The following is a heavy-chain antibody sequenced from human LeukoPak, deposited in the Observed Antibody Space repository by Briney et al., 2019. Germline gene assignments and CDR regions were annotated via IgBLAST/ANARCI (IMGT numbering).Heavy chain of an antibody. V-gene: IGHV4-59*08. CDR2: IYYSGST. Sequence: SETLSLTCTVSGGSISSYYWSWIRQPPGKGLEWIAYIYYSGSTDYNPSLKSRVTISLDTSKNQFSLKLSSVTAADTAVYYCARHDPIVGTPDAFDVWGQGTMVTVSS. J-gene: IGHJ3*01. CDR3: ARHDPIVGTPDAFDV. CDR1: GGSISSYY. D-gene: IGHD1-26*01.